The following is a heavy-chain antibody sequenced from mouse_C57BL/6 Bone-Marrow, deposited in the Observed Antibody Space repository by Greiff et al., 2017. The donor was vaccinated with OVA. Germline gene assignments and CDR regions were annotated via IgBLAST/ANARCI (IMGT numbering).Heavy chain of an antibody. CDR2: IWSGGST. D-gene: IGHD1-1*01. V-gene: IGHV2-2*01. J-gene: IGHJ4*01. CDR1: GFSLTSYG. Sequence: VMLQQSGPGLVQPSQSLSITCTVSGFSLTSYGVHWVRQSPGKGLEWLGVIWSGGSTDYNAAFISRLSISKDNSKSQVFFKMNSLQADDTAIYYCARKTEFITTVVATYYYAMDYWGQGTSVTVSS. CDR3: ARKTEFITTVVATYYYAMDY.